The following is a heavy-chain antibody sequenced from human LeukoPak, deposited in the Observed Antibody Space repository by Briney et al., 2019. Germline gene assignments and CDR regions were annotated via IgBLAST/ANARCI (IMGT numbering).Heavy chain of an antibody. CDR1: GYTFTSYY. J-gene: IGHJ6*03. V-gene: IGHV1-46*01. Sequence: ASVKVSCKASGYTFTSYYMHWVRQAPGQGLEWMGIINPSGGSTSYAQKFQGRVTMTTDTSTSTAYMELRSLRSDDTAVYYCARSYGDGYYYYYMGVWGKGTTVTVSS. D-gene: IGHD4-17*01. CDR3: ARSYGDGYYYYYMGV. CDR2: INPSGGST.